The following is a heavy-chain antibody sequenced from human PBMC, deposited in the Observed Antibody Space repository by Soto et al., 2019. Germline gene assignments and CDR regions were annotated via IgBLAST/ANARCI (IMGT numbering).Heavy chain of an antibody. V-gene: IGHV3-48*03. CDR3: AGHIAARLGFDY. D-gene: IGHD6-6*01. Sequence: PGGSLRLSCAASGFTFSSYEMNWVRQAPGKGLEWVSYISSSGSTIYYADSVKGRFTISRDNAKNSLYLQMNSLRAEDTAVYYCAGHIAARLGFDYWGQGTLVTVS. J-gene: IGHJ4*02. CDR2: ISSSGSTI. CDR1: GFTFSSYE.